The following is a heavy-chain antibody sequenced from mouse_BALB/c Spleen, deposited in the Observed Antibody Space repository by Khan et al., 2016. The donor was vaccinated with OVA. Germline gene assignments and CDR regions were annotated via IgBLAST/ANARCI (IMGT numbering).Heavy chain of an antibody. J-gene: IGHJ3*01. CDR2: ISTGGSYT. V-gene: IGHV5-6*01. CDR1: GFTFSTYG. Sequence: EVELVESGGDLVKPGGSLKLSCAASGFTFSTYGMSWVRQTPDKRLEWVATISTGGSYTYYPDSVKGRFTISSDNANNTLYLQMSSLKSEETAMFECARLADYYCSEGFAYWGQGTLVTVSA. D-gene: IGHD1-1*01. CDR3: ARLADYYCSEGFAY.